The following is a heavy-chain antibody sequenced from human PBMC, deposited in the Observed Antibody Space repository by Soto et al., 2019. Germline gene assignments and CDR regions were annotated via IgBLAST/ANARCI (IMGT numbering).Heavy chain of an antibody. Sequence: PSETLSLTCTVSGGSISGYYWSWIRQPPGKGLEWIGYIYSGGTTNYNPSLKSRVTLSVDTPNNQFSLKLASVTAADTAVYYCARVSRHRISLTDAFHIWGQGTMVTVSS. V-gene: IGHV4-59*01. CDR3: ARVSRHRISLTDAFHI. CDR2: IYSGGTT. CDR1: GGSISGYY. D-gene: IGHD3-3*02. J-gene: IGHJ3*02.